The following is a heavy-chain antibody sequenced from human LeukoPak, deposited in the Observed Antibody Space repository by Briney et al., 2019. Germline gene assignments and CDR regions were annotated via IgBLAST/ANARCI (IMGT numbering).Heavy chain of an antibody. CDR1: GFTFSSSA. CDR2: ISGSGSGGST. Sequence: GGSLRLSCAASGFTFSSSAMSWVRQAPGKGLEWVSNISGSGSGGSTYYADSVKGRFTISRDNSKNTLYLQMNSLRAEDTAVYYCAKDRGFHWYFDLWGRGTLVTVSS. J-gene: IGHJ2*01. CDR3: AKDRGFHWYFDL. V-gene: IGHV3-23*01.